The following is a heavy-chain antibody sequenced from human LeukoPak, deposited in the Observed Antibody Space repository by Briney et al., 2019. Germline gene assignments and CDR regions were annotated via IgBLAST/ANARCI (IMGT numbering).Heavy chain of an antibody. J-gene: IGHJ6*02. CDR2: IYYSGST. Sequence: SETLSLTCTVSGGSISSGGYYWSWIRQHPGKGLEWIGYIYYSGSTYYNPSLKSRVTISVDTSKNQFSLKLSSVTAADTAVYYCARVSVYYYYGMDVWGQGTTVIVSS. CDR3: ARVSVYYYYGMDV. V-gene: IGHV4-31*03. CDR1: GGSISSGGYY.